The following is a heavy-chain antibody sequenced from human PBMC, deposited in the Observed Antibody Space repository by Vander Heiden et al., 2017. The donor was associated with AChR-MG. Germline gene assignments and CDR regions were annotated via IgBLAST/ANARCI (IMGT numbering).Heavy chain of an antibody. V-gene: IGHV4-34*01. J-gene: IGHJ4*02. CDR3: ATHYYDSSGVNFDD. CDR2: INHSGST. Sequence: QVQLQQWGAGLLKPSETLSLTCAVYGGSFSGYYWSWIRQPPGKGLEWIGEINHSGSTNYNPSLKSRVTISVDTSKNQFSLKLSSVTAADTAVYYCATHYYDSSGVNFDDWGKGTLVTVSS. D-gene: IGHD3-22*01. CDR1: GGSFSGYY.